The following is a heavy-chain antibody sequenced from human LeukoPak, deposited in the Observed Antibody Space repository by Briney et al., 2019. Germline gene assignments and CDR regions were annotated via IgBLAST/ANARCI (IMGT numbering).Heavy chain of an antibody. D-gene: IGHD2-2*01. CDR1: GGSISSGDYY. Sequence: SETLSLTCTVSGGSISSGDYYWSWIRQPPGQGLEWIGYIYYSGSTYYNPSLKSRVTISVDTSKNQFSLKLSSVTAADTAVYYCARVLVVPAAIDWFDPWGQGTLVTVSS. J-gene: IGHJ5*02. CDR3: ARVLVVPAAIDWFDP. CDR2: IYYSGST. V-gene: IGHV4-30-4*08.